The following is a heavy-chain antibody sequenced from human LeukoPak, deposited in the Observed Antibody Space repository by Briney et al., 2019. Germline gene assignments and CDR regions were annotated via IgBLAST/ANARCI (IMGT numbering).Heavy chain of an antibody. CDR1: GFTFSRYP. J-gene: IGHJ6*03. CDR3: ARAEQFVPGYFYYMDV. D-gene: IGHD6-6*01. CDR2: ISPDGGST. Sequence: GGSLRLSCAASGFTFSRYPMHWVRQAPGKGLEYVSAISPDGGSTFYANSMKGRFTISRDNSKNMLYLQVGSLRGEDMAVYYCARAEQFVPGYFYYMDVWGKGTTVTVS. V-gene: IGHV3-64*01.